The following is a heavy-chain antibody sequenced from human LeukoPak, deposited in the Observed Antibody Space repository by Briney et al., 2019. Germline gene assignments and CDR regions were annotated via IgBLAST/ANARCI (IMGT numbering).Heavy chain of an antibody. J-gene: IGHJ4*02. Sequence: GGSLRLSCAASGFTFSSYSMNWVRQAPGKGLEWVSSISSSSSYIYHADSVKGRLTISRDNAKNSLYLQMNSLRAEDTAVYYCARGDITIFGVVSFDYWGQGTLVTVSS. D-gene: IGHD3-3*01. CDR3: ARGDITIFGVVSFDY. CDR1: GFTFSSYS. V-gene: IGHV3-21*01. CDR2: ISSSSSYI.